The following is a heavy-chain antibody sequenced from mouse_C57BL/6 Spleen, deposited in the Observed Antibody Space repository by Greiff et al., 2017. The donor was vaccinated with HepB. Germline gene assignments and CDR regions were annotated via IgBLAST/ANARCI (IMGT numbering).Heavy chain of an antibody. J-gene: IGHJ4*01. V-gene: IGHV5-4*01. CDR3: ARVSDYSYAMDY. CDR2: ISDGGSYT. Sequence: EVQLQESGGGLVKPGGSLKLSCAASGFTFSSYAMSWVRQTPEKRLEWVATISDGGSYTYYPDNVKGRFTISRDNAKNNLYLQMSHLKSEDTAMYYCARVSDYSYAMDYWGQGTSVTVSS. D-gene: IGHD2-4*01. CDR1: GFTFSSYA.